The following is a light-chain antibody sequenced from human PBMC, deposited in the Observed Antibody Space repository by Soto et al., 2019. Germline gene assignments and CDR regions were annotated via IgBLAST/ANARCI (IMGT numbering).Light chain of an antibody. J-gene: IGLJ1*01. V-gene: IGLV2-14*01. CDR1: SSDVGGYNY. CDR2: EVS. CDR3: SSYSGSSTPYV. Sequence: QSVLTQPASVSGSPGQSITISRTGTSSDVGGYNYVSWYQQHPGKAPKLIIYEVSNRPSGVSNRFSGSKSANTASLTISGLQAEDEADYYCSSYSGSSTPYVFGTGTKVTVL.